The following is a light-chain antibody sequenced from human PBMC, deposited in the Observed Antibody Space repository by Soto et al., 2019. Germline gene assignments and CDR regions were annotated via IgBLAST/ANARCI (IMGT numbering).Light chain of an antibody. V-gene: IGLV2-14*03. Sequence: QSVLTQPASVSGSPGQSITISCTGTGSDVGGYDYVSWYQQHPGKAPKLMIYDVSNRPSGVSNRFSGSKSGYTASLTISGLQAEDEADYYCSSYTSTTHVVFGGGTKLTVL. J-gene: IGLJ2*01. CDR3: SSYTSTTHVV. CDR2: DVS. CDR1: GSDVGGYDY.